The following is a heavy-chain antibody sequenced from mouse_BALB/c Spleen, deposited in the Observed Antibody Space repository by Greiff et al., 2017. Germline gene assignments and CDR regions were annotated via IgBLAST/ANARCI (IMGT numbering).Heavy chain of an antibody. CDR2: IDPENGDT. D-gene: IGHD1-2*01. CDR1: GFNIKDTY. V-gene: IGHV14-4*02. J-gene: IGHJ3*01. CDR3: NALRHPLFAY. Sequence: EVQLQQSGAELVKPGASVKLSCTASGFNIKDTYMHWVKQRPEQGLEWIGRIDPENGDTEYAPKFQGKATMTADTSSNTAYLQLSSLTSEDTAVYYCNALRHPLFAYWGQGTLVTVSA.